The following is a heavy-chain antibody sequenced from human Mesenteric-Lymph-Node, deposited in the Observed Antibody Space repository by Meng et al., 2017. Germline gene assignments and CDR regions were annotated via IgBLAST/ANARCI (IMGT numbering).Heavy chain of an antibody. J-gene: IGHJ4*02. D-gene: IGHD6-13*01. CDR2: IIPILGIA. V-gene: IGHV1-69*02. CDR1: GGTFSSYT. CDR3: ALFSGQQLVLDY. Sequence: SVKVSCKASGGTFSSYTISWVRQAPGQGLEWMGRIIPILGIANYAQKFQGRVTITADESTSTAYMELSSLRSEDTAVYYCALFSGQQLVLDYWGQGTLVTVSS.